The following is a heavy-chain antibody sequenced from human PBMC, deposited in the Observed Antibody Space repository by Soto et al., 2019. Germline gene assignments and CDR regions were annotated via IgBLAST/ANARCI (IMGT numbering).Heavy chain of an antibody. Sequence: EVQLLESGGGLVQPGGSLRLSCAASGFTFSSYTMSWVRQGPGKGLEWVSGISSSGGSTVYADSVKGRFTISRDNFKNTLYLQMHSLRAEDTAVYYCAKGWGDYWGQGTAVTVSS. D-gene: IGHD7-27*01. CDR2: ISSSGGST. CDR1: GFTFSSYT. CDR3: AKGWGDY. J-gene: IGHJ4*02. V-gene: IGHV3-23*01.